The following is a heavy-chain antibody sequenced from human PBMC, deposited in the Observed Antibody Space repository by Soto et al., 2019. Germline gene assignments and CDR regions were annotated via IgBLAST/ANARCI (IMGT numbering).Heavy chain of an antibody. D-gene: IGHD3-10*02. CDR1: GGSLSGYY. V-gene: IGHV4-34*01. CDR2: INHSGTT. Sequence: QVQLQQWGAGLLKPSETLSLTCAVYGGSLSGYYWSWIRQAPGKGLEWIGEINHSGTTNYNPSLKSRVAILIDTSKNQFSLILSSVPAADRAMYYCARGGATPMFLKYWGQGTLVTVSS. J-gene: IGHJ4*02. CDR3: ARGGATPMFLKY.